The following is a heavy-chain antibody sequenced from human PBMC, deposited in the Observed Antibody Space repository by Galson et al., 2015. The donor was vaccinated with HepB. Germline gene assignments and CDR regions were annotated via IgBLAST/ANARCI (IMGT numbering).Heavy chain of an antibody. Sequence: SLRLSCAASGFTFSDYNMHWLRQSPGKGLERVAVIWYDGTIKYYADSVKGRFTISRDNSKNTLYLQMNSLRAADTAVYSCARDGRRGDLDPWGQGTLVTVSS. CDR3: ARDGRRGDLDP. CDR2: IWYDGTIK. J-gene: IGHJ5*02. D-gene: IGHD3-16*01. CDR1: GFTFSDYN. V-gene: IGHV3-33*01.